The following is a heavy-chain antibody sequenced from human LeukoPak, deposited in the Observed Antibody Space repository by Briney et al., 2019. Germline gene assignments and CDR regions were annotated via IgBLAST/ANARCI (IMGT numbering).Heavy chain of an antibody. D-gene: IGHD5-12*01. CDR1: GFTFSSYA. CDR3: ARVSPPGYSGYERFDY. V-gene: IGHV3-30-3*01. CDR2: ISYDGSNK. J-gene: IGHJ4*02. Sequence: GGSLRLSCAASGFTFSSYAMHWVRQAPGKGLEWVAVISYDGSNKYYADSVKGRFTISRDNSKNTLYLQMNSLRAEDTAVYYCARVSPPGYSGYERFDYWGQGTLVTVSS.